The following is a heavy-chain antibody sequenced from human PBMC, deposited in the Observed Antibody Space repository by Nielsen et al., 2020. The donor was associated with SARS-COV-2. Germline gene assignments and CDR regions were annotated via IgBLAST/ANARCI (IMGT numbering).Heavy chain of an antibody. D-gene: IGHD3-10*01. CDR3: AKDMGPVIWYFDL. V-gene: IGHV3-9*01. CDR2: LSWNSGSI. Sequence: SLKISCAASGFTFDDYAMHWVRPAPGKGLEWVSGLSWNSGSIGYADSVKGRFTISRDNAKNSLYLQMNSLRAEDTALYYCAKDMGPVIWYFDLWGRGTLVTVSS. CDR1: GFTFDDYA. J-gene: IGHJ2*01.